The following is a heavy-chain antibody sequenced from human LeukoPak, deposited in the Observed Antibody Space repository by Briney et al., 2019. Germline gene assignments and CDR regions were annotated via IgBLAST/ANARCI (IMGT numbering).Heavy chain of an antibody. Sequence: GGSLRLSCAASGFTFSSYSMNWVRQAPGKGLEWVSSISSSSSYIYYADSVKGRFTISRDNAKNSLYLQMNSLRAEDMAVYYCARDLPRITMVRGATGDGMDVWGQGTTVTVSS. CDR3: ARDLPRITMVRGATGDGMDV. CDR1: GFTFSSYS. D-gene: IGHD3-10*01. CDR2: ISSSSSYI. V-gene: IGHV3-21*01. J-gene: IGHJ6*02.